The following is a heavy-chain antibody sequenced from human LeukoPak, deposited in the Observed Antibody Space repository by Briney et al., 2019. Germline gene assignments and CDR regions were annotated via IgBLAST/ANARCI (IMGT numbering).Heavy chain of an antibody. Sequence: GGSLRLSCAASGFTFSTYAMHWVRQAPGKGLEWLPIISYDGGSTSYADSVKGRFTISIDNSKNTLYLQMSSLRTEDTAVYYCAKIEGSSSYYFDYWGQGTLVTVSS. CDR2: ISYDGGST. CDR1: GFTFSTYA. J-gene: IGHJ4*02. D-gene: IGHD6-6*01. V-gene: IGHV3-30*18. CDR3: AKIEGSSSYYFDY.